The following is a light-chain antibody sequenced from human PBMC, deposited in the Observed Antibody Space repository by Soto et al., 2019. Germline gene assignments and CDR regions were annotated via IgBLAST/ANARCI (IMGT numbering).Light chain of an antibody. CDR1: GGSIASTY. J-gene: IGLJ3*02. Sequence: NFMLTQPHSVSESPGKTVTISCTRSGGSIASTYVQWYQQRPGSAPTPAIFQDNERPSVVPDRFSGSIDTSSNSASLAISGLKTEDEADYYCHAYDTSAHWVFGGGTKVTVL. CDR2: QDN. V-gene: IGLV6-57*04. CDR3: HAYDTSAHWV.